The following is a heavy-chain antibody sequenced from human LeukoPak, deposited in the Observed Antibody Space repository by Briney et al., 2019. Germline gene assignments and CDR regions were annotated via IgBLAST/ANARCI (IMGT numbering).Heavy chain of an antibody. CDR3: ARSGLNRFDY. Sequence: GGSLRLSCTTSGFTFGDYAMSWFRQAPGKGLEWVSTFSGSGGSTYYADSVKGRFSISRDNSKNTLYLQMNSLRAEDTAAYYCARSGLNRFDYWGQGTLVTVSS. D-gene: IGHD2-15*01. CDR1: GFTFGDYA. V-gene: IGHV3-23*01. J-gene: IGHJ4*02. CDR2: FSGSGGST.